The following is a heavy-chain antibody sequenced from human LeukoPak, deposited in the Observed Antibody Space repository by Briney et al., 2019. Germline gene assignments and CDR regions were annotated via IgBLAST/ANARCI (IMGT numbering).Heavy chain of an antibody. V-gene: IGHV1-69*05. Sequence: ASVKVSCKASGGTFSSYAISWVRQAPGQGLEWMGGIIPIFGTANYAQKFQGRVTITTDESTSTAYMELSSLRSEDTAVYYCARAGGKDPYIYYFDYWGQGTLVTVSS. CDR3: ARAGGKDPYIYYFDY. CDR1: GGTFSSYA. D-gene: IGHD3-9*01. J-gene: IGHJ4*02. CDR2: IIPIFGTA.